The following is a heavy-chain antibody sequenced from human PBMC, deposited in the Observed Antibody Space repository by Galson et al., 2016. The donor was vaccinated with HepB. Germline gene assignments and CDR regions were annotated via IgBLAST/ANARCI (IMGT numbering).Heavy chain of an antibody. CDR2: IYPVYSVT. CDR1: GYTFTDHW. D-gene: IGHD2-15*01. J-gene: IGHJ6*02. V-gene: IGHV5-51*01. Sequence: QSGAEVKKPGESLKISCAASGYTFTDHWIAWVRQMPGKGPEWMGSIYPVYSVTRYSPSFQGPVTISADKSTTANLQWSSLRASDTSMYYCARRKGGGKFDAMDDWGQVTTVTVS. CDR3: ARRKGGGKFDAMDD.